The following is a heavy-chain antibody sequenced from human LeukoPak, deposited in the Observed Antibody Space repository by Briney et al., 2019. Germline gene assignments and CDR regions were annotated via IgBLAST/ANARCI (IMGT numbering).Heavy chain of an antibody. J-gene: IGHJ4*01. CDR1: GYTFTDYY. V-gene: IGHV1-2*02. Sequence: GSSVKVSCKASGYTFTDYYMHWVRQAPGQGLEWMGCINPSSGGTNYAQKFLGRVTMTRDTSISTAYMELSRLTSDDTALYYCALLHGSGSWYKPTDWGQEPWSPSPQ. CDR2: INPSSGGT. CDR3: ALLHGSGSWYKPTD. D-gene: IGHD6-13*01.